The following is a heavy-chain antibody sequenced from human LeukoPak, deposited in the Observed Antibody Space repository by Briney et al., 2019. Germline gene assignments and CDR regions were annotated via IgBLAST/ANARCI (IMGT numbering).Heavy chain of an antibody. V-gene: IGHV4-59*01. CDR3: ARAHNCGGDCSLDY. CDR2: IYYSGST. J-gene: IGHJ4*02. D-gene: IGHD2-21*02. Sequence: SETLSLTCNVSGGSLSSNYWSWIRQPPGKGLEWIGYIYYSGSTNYDPSLESRVTISVDTFKNQFSLKLNSVTAADTAVYYCARAHNCGGDCSLDYWGQGTLVTVSS. CDR1: GGSLSSNY.